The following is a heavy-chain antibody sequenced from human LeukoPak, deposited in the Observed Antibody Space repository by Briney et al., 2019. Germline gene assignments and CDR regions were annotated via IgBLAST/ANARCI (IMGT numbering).Heavy chain of an antibody. Sequence: TSETLSLTCAVYGGSFSGYYWSWIRQPPGKGLEWIGEINHSGSTNYNPSLKSRVTISVDTSKNQFSLKLSSVTAADTAVYYCARGGGGYSSGWYEDYWGQGTLVTVSS. D-gene: IGHD6-19*01. V-gene: IGHV4-34*01. CDR2: INHSGST. J-gene: IGHJ4*02. CDR3: ARGGGGYSSGWYEDY. CDR1: GGSFSGYY.